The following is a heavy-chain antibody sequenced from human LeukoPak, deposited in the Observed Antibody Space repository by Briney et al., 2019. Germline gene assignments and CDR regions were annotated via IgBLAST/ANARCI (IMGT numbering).Heavy chain of an antibody. D-gene: IGHD1-26*01. CDR3: ATDRGGSPFDY. CDR1: GFTFSSYG. J-gene: IGHJ4*02. V-gene: IGHV3-33*01. Sequence: PGGSLRLSCAASGFTFSSYGMHWVRQVPGKGLEWVALIWNDGSERHYADSVKGRFTTSRDNSKNMLYLQMVSLRAEDTAVYYCATDRGGSPFDYWGQGTLVTVSS. CDR2: IWNDGSER.